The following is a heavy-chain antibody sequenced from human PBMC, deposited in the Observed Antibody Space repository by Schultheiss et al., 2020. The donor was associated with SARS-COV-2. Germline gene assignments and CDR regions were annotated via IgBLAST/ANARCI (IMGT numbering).Heavy chain of an antibody. D-gene: IGHD2-2*01. CDR1: GFTFSSYA. CDR3: ARDAGDIVVVPAADCDY. V-gene: IGHV3-23*01. Sequence: GGSLRLSCAASGFTFSSYAMSWVRQAPGKGLEWVSAISGSGGSTYYADSVKGRFTISRDNSKNTLYLQMNSLRAEDTAVYYCARDAGDIVVVPAADCDYWGQGTLVTVSS. CDR2: ISGSGGST. J-gene: IGHJ4*02.